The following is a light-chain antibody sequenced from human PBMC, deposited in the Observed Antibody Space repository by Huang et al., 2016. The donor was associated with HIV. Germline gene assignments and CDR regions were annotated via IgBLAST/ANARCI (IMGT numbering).Light chain of an antibody. CDR2: GAS. CDR1: LSVSTN. CDR3: QQYDNWPLT. V-gene: IGKV3-15*01. J-gene: IGKJ4*01. Sequence: ERVMPQSPATVSLSPGERATLSCRDSLSVSTNLAWYQQRPGQSPRLLIYGASTRATGIPARFSGGVSGAEFTLTISSLQSEDFAVYYCQQYDNWPLTFGGGTKVQIK.